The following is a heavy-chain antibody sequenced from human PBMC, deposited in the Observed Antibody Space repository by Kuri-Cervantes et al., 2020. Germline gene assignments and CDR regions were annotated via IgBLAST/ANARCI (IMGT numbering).Heavy chain of an antibody. CDR3: ANGHDTNCYNN. CDR2: ISYDGSNK. D-gene: IGHD2-2*02. Sequence: GGSLRLSCVASGFTFSSYAMHWVRQAPGKGLEWVAVISYDGSNKYYADSVKGRFTISRDNSKNTLYLQMNSLRAEDTAVYYCANGHDTNCYNNWGQGTLVTVSS. CDR1: GFTFSSYA. J-gene: IGHJ4*02. V-gene: IGHV3-30-3*01.